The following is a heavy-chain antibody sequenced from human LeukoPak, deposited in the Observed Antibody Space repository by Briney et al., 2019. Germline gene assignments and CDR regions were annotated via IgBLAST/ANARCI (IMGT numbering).Heavy chain of an antibody. CDR3: TRRAYYDSSGYHPTSGYFDL. V-gene: IGHV4-4*08. CDR2: IYSSGIT. J-gene: IGHJ2*01. CDR1: GGSMFSYY. D-gene: IGHD3-22*01. Sequence: PSETLSLTCTVSGGSMFSYYWNWIRQPPGKGLEWIGYIYSSGITNYSPSLRSRGTISVATSRNQFSLRLTSVTAADTVRDECTRRAYYDSSGYHPTSGYFDLWGRGTLVTVSS.